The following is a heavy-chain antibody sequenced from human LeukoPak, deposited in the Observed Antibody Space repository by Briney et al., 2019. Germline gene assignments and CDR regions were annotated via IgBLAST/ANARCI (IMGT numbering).Heavy chain of an antibody. CDR1: PYTFDKYY. J-gene: IGHJ5*02. V-gene: IGHV1-46*02. D-gene: IGHD1/OR15-1a*01. CDR2: INPSGRST. CDR3: ARDSLEQQRRNWFDP. Sequence: GASVKHSCKASPYTFDKYYIHWVRQAPGQGLEWRGVINPSGRSTSYAQQFQGRVTVTRDTSTSTVYMDLSSLRSEDSAVYYCARDSLEQQRRNWFDPWGQGTLVTVSS.